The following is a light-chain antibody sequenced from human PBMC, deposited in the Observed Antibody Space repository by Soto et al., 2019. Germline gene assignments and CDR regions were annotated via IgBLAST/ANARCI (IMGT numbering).Light chain of an antibody. Sequence: SYELTQPPSVSVAPEKTATITCGGNNIGNKRVHWYRQKPGQAPVLLIFYDSDRPSGIPERFSGSNSENTATLTISRVEAGDEADYYCQVWDIMTDNYVFGSGTKVTVL. CDR1: NIGNKR. CDR2: YDS. V-gene: IGLV3-21*04. J-gene: IGLJ1*01. CDR3: QVWDIMTDNYV.